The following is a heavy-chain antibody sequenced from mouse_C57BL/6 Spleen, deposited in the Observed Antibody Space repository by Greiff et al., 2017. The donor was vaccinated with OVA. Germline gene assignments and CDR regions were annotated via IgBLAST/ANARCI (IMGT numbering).Heavy chain of an antibody. J-gene: IGHJ1*03. CDR1: GFTFSDYG. V-gene: IGHV5-17*01. Sequence: EVKLMESGGGLVKPGGSLKLSCAASGFTFSDYGMHWVRQAPEKGLEWVAYISSGSSTIYYADTVKGRFTISRDNAKNTLFLQMTSLRSEDTAMYYCARDSDSDFDVWGTGTTVTVSS. CDR3: ARDSDSDFDV. D-gene: IGHD3-2*02. CDR2: ISSGSSTI.